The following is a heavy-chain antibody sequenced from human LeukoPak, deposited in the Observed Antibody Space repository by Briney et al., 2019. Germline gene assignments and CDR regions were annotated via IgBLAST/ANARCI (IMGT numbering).Heavy chain of an antibody. Sequence: PGGSLRLSCAASGFAFSSYWMHWVRQAPGKGLVWVSHINSDGSSTSYADSVKGRFTISRENAKNTLYLQMNSLRAEDTAVYYWARDYGDHWPVDYWGQGTLVTVSS. CDR2: INSDGSST. D-gene: IGHD2-21*02. J-gene: IGHJ4*02. V-gene: IGHV3-74*01. CDR1: GFAFSSYW. CDR3: ARDYGDHWPVDY.